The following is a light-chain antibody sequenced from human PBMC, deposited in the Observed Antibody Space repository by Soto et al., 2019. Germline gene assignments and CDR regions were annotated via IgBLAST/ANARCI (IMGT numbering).Light chain of an antibody. J-gene: IGKJ4*01. CDR2: DAS. V-gene: IGKV3-11*01. CDR3: QQRTTWPS. CDR1: QSVSSH. Sequence: EIVLTQSPATLSLSPGERATLSCRASQSVSSHLVWYQQKPGQAPRLLIYDASNRALGVPARFSGRGSGTDFTLTISSLEPEDFVVYYCQQRTTWPSFGGGTKVEIK.